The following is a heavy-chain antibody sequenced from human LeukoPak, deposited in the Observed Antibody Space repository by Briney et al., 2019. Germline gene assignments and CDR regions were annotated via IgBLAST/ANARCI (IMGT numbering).Heavy chain of an antibody. CDR3: AKYNYGHNFEY. CDR1: GFTFRNYA. D-gene: IGHD1-1*01. Sequence: GGSLRLSCAASGFTFRNYAMSWVRQAPGKGLEWVSALSGGGDITYYGGSVKGRYTISRDNSKNTLYLQMNSLRVEDTAVYYCAKYNYGHNFEYWGQGTRVTVSS. J-gene: IGHJ4*02. V-gene: IGHV3-23*01. CDR2: LSGGGDIT.